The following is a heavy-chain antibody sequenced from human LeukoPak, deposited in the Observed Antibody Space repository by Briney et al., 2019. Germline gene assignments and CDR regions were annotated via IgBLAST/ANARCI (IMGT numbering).Heavy chain of an antibody. Sequence: GASVKVSCKSSGFSFSSSAVQWVRQARGQGLEWLGWIVVARGNTNSAQKFQGRVTITRDMSTTTSYMELSGLRPEDTAVYYCAADPQYNWNDGASSFHFWGQGTLVTVSS. D-gene: IGHD1-1*01. V-gene: IGHV1-58*01. CDR3: AADPQYNWNDGASSFHF. J-gene: IGHJ4*02. CDR1: GFSFSSSA. CDR2: IVVARGNT.